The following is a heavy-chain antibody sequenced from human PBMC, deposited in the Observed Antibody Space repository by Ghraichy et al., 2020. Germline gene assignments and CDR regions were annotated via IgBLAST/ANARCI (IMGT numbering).Heavy chain of an antibody. D-gene: IGHD3-16*01. V-gene: IGHV1-69*13. CDR3: ARERLGEFLFDY. CDR1: GGTFDNYG. CDR2: IIPVFATT. J-gene: IGHJ4*02. Sequence: SVKVSCKASGGTFDNYGITWGRQAPGQGLEWMGDIIPVFATTTYAQKFQGRLTISADESTSTAYMELSSLRFEDTAVYYLARERLGEFLFDYWGQGTLVTVSS.